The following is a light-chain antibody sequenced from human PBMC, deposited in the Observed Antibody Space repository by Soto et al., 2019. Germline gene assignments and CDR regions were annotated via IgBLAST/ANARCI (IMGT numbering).Light chain of an antibody. J-gene: IGKJ4*01. CDR2: SAS. Sequence: DIQMTQSPSSLSSFAVDSGTTTCRESQGINTWLAWYQQKPGKAPKLLMYSASILHTGVSSRFTGGGSGTEFTLTINSLQPEDFATFYCQQSDTLPITFGGGTKVDIK. V-gene: IGKV1-12*01. CDR1: QGINTW. CDR3: QQSDTLPIT.